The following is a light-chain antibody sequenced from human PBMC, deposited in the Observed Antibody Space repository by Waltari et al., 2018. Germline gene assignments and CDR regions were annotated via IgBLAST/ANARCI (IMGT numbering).Light chain of an antibody. CDR1: SSNIGSNY. CDR3: AAWDDVLSGVV. CDR2: RGN. J-gene: IGLJ2*01. V-gene: IGLV1-47*01. Sequence: QPVLIQPPSASGTPGQRVTISCSGSSSNIGSNYVYWYQQVPGTAPKLLMYRGNWRPAGVPDRFSGSKSGTSAALAMSGVRAEDEADYHCAAWDDVLSGVVFGGGTKLIVL.